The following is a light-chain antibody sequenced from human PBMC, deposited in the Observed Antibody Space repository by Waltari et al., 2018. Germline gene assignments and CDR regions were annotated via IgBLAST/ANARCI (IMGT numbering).Light chain of an antibody. V-gene: IGKV1-5*03. Sequence: DIQMTQSPSPLSASVGDRVIITCRASQSISTWLAWYQQKPGKAPNLLIYKASTLESGVPSRFSGSGSGTDFSLTISRLQPDDFATYYCQQYNSYSLLTFGGGTKIEIK. J-gene: IGKJ4*01. CDR1: QSISTW. CDR3: QQYNSYSLLT. CDR2: KAS.